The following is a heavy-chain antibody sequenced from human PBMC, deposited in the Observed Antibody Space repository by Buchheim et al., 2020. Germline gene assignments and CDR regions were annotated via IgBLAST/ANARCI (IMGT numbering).Heavy chain of an antibody. V-gene: IGHV1-2*06. CDR3: ARDQGDIVVVPAITYYYGMDV. CDR1: GYTFTGYY. Sequence: QVQLVQSGAEVKKPGASVKVSCKASGYTFTGYYMHWVRQAPGQGLEWMGRINPNSGGTNYVQKFQGRVTMTRDTSISTAYMELSRLRSDDTAVYYCARDQGDIVVVPAITYYYGMDVWGQGTT. J-gene: IGHJ6*02. D-gene: IGHD2-2*01. CDR2: INPNSGGT.